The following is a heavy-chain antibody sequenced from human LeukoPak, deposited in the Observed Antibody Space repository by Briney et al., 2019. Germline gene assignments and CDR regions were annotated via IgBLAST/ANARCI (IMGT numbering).Heavy chain of an antibody. CDR3: ARSSGSLSFDY. J-gene: IGHJ4*02. Sequence: GESLRLSCEASGFTFINFAMNWVRQAPGKGLEWVSYISSSGSTIYYADSVKGRFTISRDNAKNSLYLQMNSLRAEDTAVYYCARSSGSLSFDYWGQGTLVTVSS. CDR1: GFTFINFA. D-gene: IGHD3-10*01. V-gene: IGHV3-48*03. CDR2: ISSSGSTI.